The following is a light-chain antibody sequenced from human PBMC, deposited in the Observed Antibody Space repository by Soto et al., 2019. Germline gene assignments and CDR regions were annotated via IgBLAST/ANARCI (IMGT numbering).Light chain of an antibody. CDR3: MQALQPPRT. CDR1: QRLLNSNGYNY. CDR2: LGS. V-gene: IGKV2-28*01. Sequence: DVVMTQSPLSLPVTPGEPASISCNSSQRLLNSNGYNYLDWYLQRPGQSPQLLIYLGSNRASGVADRFSGSGAGTDFTLKISREEAEDVGVYYCMQALQPPRTFGQGTKLEIK. J-gene: IGKJ2*01.